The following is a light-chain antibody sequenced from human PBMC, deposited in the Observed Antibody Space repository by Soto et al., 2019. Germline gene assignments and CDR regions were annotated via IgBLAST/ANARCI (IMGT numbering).Light chain of an antibody. CDR1: SSDVGGYKY. Sequence: QSALTQPASVSESPGQSITISCPGSSSDVGGYKYVSWYQQHPGKAPKLLIYDVTNRPSGVSNRFSGSKSGYTASLTISGLQSEDDADYYCSSYTSFKTLHFGTGTKVTVL. J-gene: IGLJ1*01. CDR2: DVT. V-gene: IGLV2-14*01. CDR3: SSYTSFKTLH.